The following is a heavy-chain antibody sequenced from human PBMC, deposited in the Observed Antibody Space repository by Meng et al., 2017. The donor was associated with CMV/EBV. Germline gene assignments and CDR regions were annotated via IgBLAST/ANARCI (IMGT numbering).Heavy chain of an antibody. CDR2: ISGYNGQT. CDR1: GYTFSSYG. Sequence: QVQLVPSGVEVKKPGASVKVSCKASGYTFSSYGISWVRQAPGQGLEWMGWISGYNGQTKYAQKFQGRVTMTTDTPTSTAYMELRSLRSDDTAVYYCARAPIFSGGDCSHWGQGTLVTVSS. CDR3: ARAPIFSGGDCSH. V-gene: IGHV1-18*01. J-gene: IGHJ4*02. D-gene: IGHD2-21*02.